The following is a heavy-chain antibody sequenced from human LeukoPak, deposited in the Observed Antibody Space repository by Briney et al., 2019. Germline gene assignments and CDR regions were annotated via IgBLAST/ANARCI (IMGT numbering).Heavy chain of an antibody. D-gene: IGHD6-19*01. V-gene: IGHV3-23*01. CDR1: GFTFSSYA. J-gene: IGHJ5*02. Sequence: GGSLRLSCAASGFTFSSYAMSWVRQAPGKGLEWVSAISGSGGSTYYADSVKGRFTISRDNPKNTLYLQMNSLRAEDTAVYYCAKDCSSGWYPPDWFDPWGQGTLVTVSS. CDR3: AKDCSSGWYPPDWFDP. CDR2: ISGSGGST.